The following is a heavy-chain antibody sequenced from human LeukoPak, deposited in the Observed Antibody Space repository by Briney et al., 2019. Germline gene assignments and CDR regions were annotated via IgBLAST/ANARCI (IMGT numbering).Heavy chain of an antibody. V-gene: IGHV4-30-2*03. CDR3: ASSGTNWFDP. CDR1: GGSISSGGYY. D-gene: IGHD1-1*01. J-gene: IGHJ5*02. CDR2: IYHSGST. Sequence: NPSQTLSLTCTVSGGSISSGGYYWSWIRQPPGKGLEWIGSIYHSGSTYYNPSLKSRVTISVDTSKNQFSLKLSSVTAADTAVYYCASSGTNWFDPWGQGTLVTVSS.